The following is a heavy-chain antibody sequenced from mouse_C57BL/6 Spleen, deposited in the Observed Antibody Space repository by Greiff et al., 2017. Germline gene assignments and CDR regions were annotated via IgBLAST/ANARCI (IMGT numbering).Heavy chain of an antibody. CDR1: GYTFTSYW. D-gene: IGHD1-1*01. V-gene: IGHV1-72*01. Sequence: QVQLQQPGAALFPPFSSFNLSCKASGYTFTSYWMHWVKQRPGRGLEWIGRIDPNSGGTKYNEKFKSKATLTVDKPSSTAYMQLSSLTSEDSAVYYCATQETSSYGPDWGQGTSVTVSS. CDR2: IDPNSGGT. CDR3: ATQETSSYGPD. J-gene: IGHJ4*01.